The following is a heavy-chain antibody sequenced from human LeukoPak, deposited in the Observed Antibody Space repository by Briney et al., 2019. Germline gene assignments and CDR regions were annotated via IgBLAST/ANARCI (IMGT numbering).Heavy chain of an antibody. CDR2: ISSSSSYI. Sequence: GGSLRLSCAASGFTFSSYSMNWVRQAPGKGLEWVSSISSSSSYIYYADSVKGRFTISRDNAKNSLYLQMNSLTAEDTAVYYCVRDRGSTSGRGMDYWGQGTLVTVSS. J-gene: IGHJ4*02. CDR3: VRDRGSTSGRGMDY. CDR1: GFTFSSYS. V-gene: IGHV3-21*01. D-gene: IGHD1-26*01.